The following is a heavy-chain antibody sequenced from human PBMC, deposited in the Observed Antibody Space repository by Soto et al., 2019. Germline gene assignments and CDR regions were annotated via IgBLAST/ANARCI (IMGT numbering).Heavy chain of an antibody. CDR3: AGVTWFRGLDV. Sequence: SQTLSLTFAISGDSVSSNSSAWNCISQSPSRGLEWLGRTYYKSGWNNDYALSVKSRMTINPDTSKNQFSLHLDSVTPEDTAVYYCAGVTWFRGLDVWGQGTPVTVSS. V-gene: IGHV6-1*01. D-gene: IGHD3-10*01. CDR2: TYYKSGWNN. J-gene: IGHJ6*02. CDR1: GDSVSSNSSA.